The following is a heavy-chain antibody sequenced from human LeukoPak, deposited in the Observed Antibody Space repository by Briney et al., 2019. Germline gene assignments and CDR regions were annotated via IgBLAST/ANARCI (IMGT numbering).Heavy chain of an antibody. J-gene: IGHJ6*02. D-gene: IGHD6-19*01. CDR1: GGSFSGYY. Sequence: SETLSLTCAVYGGSFSGYYWSWIRQPPGKGLEWIGEINHSGSTNYNPSLKSRVTISVDTSKNQFSLKLSSVTAADTAVYYCARGCSSGWHYYYYGMDVWGQGTTVTVSS. CDR2: INHSGST. CDR3: ARGCSSGWHYYYYGMDV. V-gene: IGHV4-34*01.